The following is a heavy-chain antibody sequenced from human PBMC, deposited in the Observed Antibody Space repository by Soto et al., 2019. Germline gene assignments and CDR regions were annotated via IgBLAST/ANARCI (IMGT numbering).Heavy chain of an antibody. CDR1: GYIFVNYG. J-gene: IGHJ6*02. CDR2: ISPYTGNT. CDR3: VMVDNYVTRTPHDV. V-gene: IGHV1-18*01. D-gene: IGHD3-16*01. Sequence: QVQLVQSGDEVKKPGASVKVSCKASGYIFVNYGIALVRQAPGQGLEWMGWISPYTGNTHSATKIQGRLTMTTDTSTSTAYMDLGSLTSDDTAVYYCVMVDNYVTRTPHDVWGQGTTVTVSS.